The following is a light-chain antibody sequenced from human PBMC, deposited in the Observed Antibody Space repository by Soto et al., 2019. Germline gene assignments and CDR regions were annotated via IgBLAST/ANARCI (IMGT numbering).Light chain of an antibody. J-gene: IGLJ1*01. V-gene: IGLV2-14*01. CDR2: EVS. CDR1: SSDVGGYNY. Sequence: LTQPASVSGSPGQSITISCTGTSSDVGGYNYVSWYQQHPGKAPKLMIYEVSNRPSRVSNRFSGSKSGNTASLTISGLQAEDEADYYCSSYTRSSTSYVFGTGTKVTVL. CDR3: SSYTRSSTSYV.